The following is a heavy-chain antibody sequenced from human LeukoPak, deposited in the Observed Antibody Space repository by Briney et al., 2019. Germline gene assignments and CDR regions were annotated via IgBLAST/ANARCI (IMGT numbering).Heavy chain of an antibody. CDR2: IYYSGST. Sequence: SETLSLTCTVSGGSISSYYWSWIRQPPGKGLEWIGYIYYSGSTNYNPSLKSRVTISVDTSKNQFSLKLSSVTAADTAVYYCARVDGYSYGYYYGMDVWGQGATVTVSS. J-gene: IGHJ6*02. CDR1: GGSISSYY. V-gene: IGHV4-59*01. CDR3: ARVDGYSYGYYYGMDV. D-gene: IGHD5-18*01.